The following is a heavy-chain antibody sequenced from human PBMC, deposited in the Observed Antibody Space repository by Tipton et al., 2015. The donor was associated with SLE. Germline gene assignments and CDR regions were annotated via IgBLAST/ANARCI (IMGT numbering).Heavy chain of an antibody. CDR2: ISYDGSNK. Sequence: SLRLSCAASGFTVSSNEMSWVRQAPGKGLEWVAAISYDGSNKYYADSVKGRFTISRDNSKNTLYLQMNSLRAEDTAVYYCAGGLLWFREPFDYWGQGTLVTVSS. D-gene: IGHD3-10*01. CDR3: AGGLLWFREPFDY. V-gene: IGHV3-30*03. CDR1: GFTVSSNE. J-gene: IGHJ4*02.